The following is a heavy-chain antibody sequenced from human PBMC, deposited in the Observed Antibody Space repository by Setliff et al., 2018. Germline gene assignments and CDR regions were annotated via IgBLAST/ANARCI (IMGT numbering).Heavy chain of an antibody. CDR1: GGSLSSSSYY. Sequence: LSLTCTVSGGSLSSSSYYWGWIRQPPGKGLEWIGSIYYRGSTYYNPSLKSRVTISVDTSKNQFSLKLSSVTAADTAVYYCARVGGSYYYYYGMDVWGQGTTVTVSS. J-gene: IGHJ6*02. CDR3: ARVGGSYYYYYGMDV. V-gene: IGHV4-39*07. CDR2: IYYRGST. D-gene: IGHD3-10*01.